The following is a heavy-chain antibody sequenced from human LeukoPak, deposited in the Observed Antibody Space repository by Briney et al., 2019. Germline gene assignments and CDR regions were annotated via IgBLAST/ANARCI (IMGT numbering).Heavy chain of an antibody. CDR3: ARDWYNNSDAFDI. CDR2: ISSSSSYI. CDR1: GFTFSSYS. J-gene: IGHJ3*02. V-gene: IGHV3-21*06. D-gene: IGHD4-11*01. Sequence: GGSLRLSCAASGFTFSSYSMNWVRQAPGKGLEWVSSISSSSSYIYYADSVKGRFTISRDNAKNSLYLQMHCLRAEDTAVYYCARDWYNNSDAFDIWGQGTMVTVSS.